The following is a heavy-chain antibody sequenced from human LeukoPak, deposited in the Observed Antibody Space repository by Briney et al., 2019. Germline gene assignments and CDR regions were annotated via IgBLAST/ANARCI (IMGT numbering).Heavy chain of an antibody. J-gene: IGHJ6*02. Sequence: ASVKVSCKASGYTFTSYGISWVRQAPGQGLEWMGWISAYNGYTNYAQNFQGRVTMTTDASTSTAYMELRSLRSDDTAVYYCVREVSMVRGGITFYHYNGMDVWGQGTAVTVSS. D-gene: IGHD3-10*01. CDR2: ISAYNGYT. CDR3: VREVSMVRGGITFYHYNGMDV. V-gene: IGHV1-18*01. CDR1: GYTFTSYG.